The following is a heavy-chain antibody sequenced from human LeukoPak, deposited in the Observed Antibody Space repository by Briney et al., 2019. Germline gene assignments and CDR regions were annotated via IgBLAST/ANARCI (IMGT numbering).Heavy chain of an antibody. J-gene: IGHJ4*02. CDR2: TSYDGSNK. V-gene: IGHV3-30-3*01. CDR3: ARDLSIAAAGVDY. D-gene: IGHD6-13*01. CDR1: GFTFSSYA. Sequence: GGSLRLSCAASGFTFSSYAMHWVRQAPGKGLEWVAVTSYDGSNKYYADSVKGRFTISRDNSKNTLYLQMNSLRAEDTAVYYCARDLSIAAAGVDYWGQGTLVTVSS.